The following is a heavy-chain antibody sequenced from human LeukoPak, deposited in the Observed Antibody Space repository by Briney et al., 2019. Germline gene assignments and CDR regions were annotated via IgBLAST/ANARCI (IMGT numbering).Heavy chain of an antibody. CDR1: GFTFSGYA. J-gene: IGHJ6*02. V-gene: IGHV3-23*01. CDR2: ISGSGGST. D-gene: IGHD2-15*01. CDR3: AKDPASTYCSGGSCYTYYYGMDV. Sequence: GGSLRLSCAASGFTFSGYAMGWVRQAPGKGLEWVSAISGSGGSTYYADSVKGRFTISRDNSKNTLYLQMNSLRAEDTAVYYCAKDPASTYCSGGSCYTYYYGMDVWGQGTTVTVSS.